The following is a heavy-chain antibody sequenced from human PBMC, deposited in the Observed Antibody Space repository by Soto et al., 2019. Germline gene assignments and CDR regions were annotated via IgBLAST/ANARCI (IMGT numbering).Heavy chain of an antibody. CDR3: XXXXXXXXP. Sequence: EVQLVESGGGLIQPGGSLRLSCAASGFTVSSNYMSWVRXXPGKGLEWVSVIYSGGSTYYAXSVKGRFTISRDNSKNTXXXXXXXXXXXXXXXXXXXXXXXXXXPWGQGTLVTVSS. CDR1: GFTVSSNY. CDR2: IYSGGST. J-gene: IGHJ5*02. V-gene: IGHV3-53*01.